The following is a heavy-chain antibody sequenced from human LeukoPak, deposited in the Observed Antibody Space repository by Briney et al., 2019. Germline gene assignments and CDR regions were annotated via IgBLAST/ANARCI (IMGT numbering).Heavy chain of an antibody. CDR3: ARMGLSGYYPRDNWFDP. D-gene: IGHD3-22*01. Sequence: SETLSLTCAVYGGSFSGYYWSWIRQPPGKGLEWIGEINHSGSTNYNPSLKSRVTISVDTSKNQFSLKLSSVTAADTAVYYCARMGLSGYYPRDNWFDPWGQGTLVTVSS. CDR2: INHSGST. CDR1: GGSFSGYY. J-gene: IGHJ5*02. V-gene: IGHV4-34*01.